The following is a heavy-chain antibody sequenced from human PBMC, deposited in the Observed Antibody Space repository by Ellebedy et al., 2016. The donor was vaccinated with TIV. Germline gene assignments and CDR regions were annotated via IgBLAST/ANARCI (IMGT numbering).Heavy chain of an antibody. D-gene: IGHD1-14*01. CDR2: FSQSGST. J-gene: IGHJ2*01. CDR3: ASKDHGYWYFDL. Sequence: MPSETLSLTCTVSGDSISSSVYYWGWIRQPPGKGLEWIGSFSQSGSTYYNPSLKSRVTISVDTSKNQFSLKLSSVTAADTAVYYCASKDHGYWYFDLWGRGTLVTVSS. V-gene: IGHV4-39*07. CDR1: GDSISSSVYY.